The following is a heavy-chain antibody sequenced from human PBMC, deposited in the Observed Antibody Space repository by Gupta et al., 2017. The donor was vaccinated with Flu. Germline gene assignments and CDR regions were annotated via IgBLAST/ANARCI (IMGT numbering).Heavy chain of an antibody. CDR3: ARGGGTGTTESNC. V-gene: IGHV3-49*03. CDR2: IRSKAYGGTT. Sequence: GFTFGDYAMSWFRQAPGKGLEWVGFIRSKAYGGTTEYAASVKGRFTISRDDSKSIAYLQMSSLETEDTAVYFCARGGGTGTTESNCWGQGTLVTVSS. D-gene: IGHD1-1*01. CDR1: GFTFGDYA. J-gene: IGHJ4*02.